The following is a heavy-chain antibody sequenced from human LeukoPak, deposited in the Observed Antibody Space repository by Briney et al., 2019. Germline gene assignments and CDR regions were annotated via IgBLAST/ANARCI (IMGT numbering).Heavy chain of an antibody. J-gene: IGHJ4*02. CDR3: AREPRPGGWGSGIDY. Sequence: GGSLRLSCAVSGFTFSDYYMSWIRQAPGKGLEWVSYISSSGSTIYYADSVKGRFTISRDNAKNSLYLQMDSLRAEDTAVYYCAREPRPGGWGSGIDYWGQGTLVTVSS. V-gene: IGHV3-11*01. CDR2: ISSSGSTI. D-gene: IGHD7-27*01. CDR1: GFTFSDYY.